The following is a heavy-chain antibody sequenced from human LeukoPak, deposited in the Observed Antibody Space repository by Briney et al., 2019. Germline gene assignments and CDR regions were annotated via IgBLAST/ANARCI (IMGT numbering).Heavy chain of an antibody. J-gene: IGHJ4*02. V-gene: IGHV3-23*01. CDR3: AKGALVATSHFDY. CDR1: GFTFNTYG. Sequence: QTGGSLRLSCAASGFTFNTYGMSWVRQSPGKGLEWVSAITGSGRSTYSADSVKGRFTVSRDNSKNTLYLQMTSLRAEDTAVYFCAKGALVATSHFDYWGQGILVTVSS. D-gene: IGHD5-12*01. CDR2: ITGSGRST.